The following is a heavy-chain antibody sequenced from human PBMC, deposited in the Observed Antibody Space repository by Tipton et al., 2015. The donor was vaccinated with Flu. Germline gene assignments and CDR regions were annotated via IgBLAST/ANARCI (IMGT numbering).Heavy chain of an antibody. CDR3: AKDLPATGGLGY. V-gene: IGHV4-31*03. CDR2: IHYSGST. CDR1: GDSISSNNYY. Sequence: GLVKPSQTLSLTCNVSGDSISSNNYYWNWIRQHPGKGLEWIGYIHYSGSTYYNPSLKSRLTISVDTSKNQFSLKLTSVTAADTAVYFCAKDLPATGGLGYWGQGTLVTVSS. D-gene: IGHD2-15*01. J-gene: IGHJ4*02.